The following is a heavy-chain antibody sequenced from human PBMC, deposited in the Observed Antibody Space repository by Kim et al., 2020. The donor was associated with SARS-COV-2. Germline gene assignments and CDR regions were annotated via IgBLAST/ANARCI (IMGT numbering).Heavy chain of an antibody. J-gene: IGHJ6*02. D-gene: IGHD1-26*01. Sequence: YAQKFQGRVTMTRDTSTSTVYMELSSLRSEDTAVYYCARFPRGGATGMDVWGQGTTVTVSS. V-gene: IGHV1-46*01. CDR3: ARFPRGGATGMDV.